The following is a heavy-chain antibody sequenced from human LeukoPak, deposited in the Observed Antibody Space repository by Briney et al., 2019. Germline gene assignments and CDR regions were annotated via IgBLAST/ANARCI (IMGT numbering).Heavy chain of an antibody. D-gene: IGHD3-10*01. CDR2: INPNSGGT. CDR1: GYTFTNYY. CDR3: ARGIGSGSYGRFDP. J-gene: IGHJ5*02. V-gene: IGHV1-2*02. Sequence: ASVKVSCKASGYTFTNYYIHWVRQAPGQGLEWMGWINPNSGGTNYAQTFQGRVTMTRDPSISTSYMELSRLTSGDTAVYYCARGIGSGSYGRFDPWGQGTLVTVSS.